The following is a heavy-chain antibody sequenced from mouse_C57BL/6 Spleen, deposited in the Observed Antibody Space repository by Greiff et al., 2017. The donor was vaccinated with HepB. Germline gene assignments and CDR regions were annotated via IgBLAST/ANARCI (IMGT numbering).Heavy chain of an antibody. V-gene: IGHV1-15*01. CDR1: GYTFTDYE. Sequence: VQLQQSGAELVRPGASVTLSCKASGYTFTDYEMHWVKQTPVHGLEWIGAIDPETGGTAYNQKFKGKAILTADKSSSTAYMEPRSLTSEDSAVYYCTGRGYYFDYWGQGTTLTVSS. CDR2: IDPETGGT. J-gene: IGHJ2*01. CDR3: TGRGYYFDY.